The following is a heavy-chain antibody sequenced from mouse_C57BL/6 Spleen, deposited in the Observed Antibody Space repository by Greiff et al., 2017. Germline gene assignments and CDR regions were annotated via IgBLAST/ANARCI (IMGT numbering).Heavy chain of an antibody. CDR1: GYSITSGYD. D-gene: IGHD1-1*01. CDR3: ATNYGSSYDPFAY. CDR2: ISYSGST. J-gene: IGHJ3*01. Sequence: EVQRVESGPGMVKPSQSLSLTCTVTGYSITSGYDWHWIRHLPGNKLEWMGYISYSGSTNYNPSLKSRITITHDTTKNHFFLKLNSLTTDDTATYYCATNYGSSYDPFAYWGQGTLVTVSA. V-gene: IGHV3-1*01.